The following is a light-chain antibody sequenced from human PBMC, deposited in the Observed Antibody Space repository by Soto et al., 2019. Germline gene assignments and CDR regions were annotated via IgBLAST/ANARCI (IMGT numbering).Light chain of an antibody. CDR3: QQYNSYSPT. J-gene: IGKJ1*01. CDR2: KAS. CDR1: QSISVW. Sequence: DLQINESDSTLSATVGDRVTITCRASQSISVWLSWYQQKPGRAPKLLIYKASRLESGVPSRFSGSGSETEFTLTISGLQPGDSATYYCQQYNSYSPTFGQGTKVDI. V-gene: IGKV1-5*03.